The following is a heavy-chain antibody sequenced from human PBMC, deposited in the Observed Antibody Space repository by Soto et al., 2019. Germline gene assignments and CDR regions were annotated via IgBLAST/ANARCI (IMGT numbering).Heavy chain of an antibody. V-gene: IGHV4-39*01. Sequence: SETLSLTCTVSGGSISSSSYYWGWIRQPPGKGLEWIGSIYYSGSTYYNPSLKSRVTISVDTSKNQFSLKLSSVTAADTAVYYCARQSQGYSYGYVIEYFDYWGQGTLVTVSS. CDR3: ARQSQGYSYGYVIEYFDY. CDR1: GGSISSSSYY. J-gene: IGHJ4*02. D-gene: IGHD5-18*01. CDR2: IYYSGST.